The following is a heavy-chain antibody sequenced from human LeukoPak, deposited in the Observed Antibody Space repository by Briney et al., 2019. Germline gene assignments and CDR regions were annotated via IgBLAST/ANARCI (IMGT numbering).Heavy chain of an antibody. Sequence: GGSLRLSCAASGFTFSSYWMSWVRQAPGKGLEWVANIKQDRSEKYYVDSVKGRFTISRDNAKNSLYLQMNSLRAEDTAVYYCASDDSSLCNWFDPWGQGTLVTVSS. V-gene: IGHV3-7*03. CDR3: ASDDSSLCNWFDP. D-gene: IGHD3-22*01. CDR2: IKQDRSEK. CDR1: GFTFSSYW. J-gene: IGHJ5*02.